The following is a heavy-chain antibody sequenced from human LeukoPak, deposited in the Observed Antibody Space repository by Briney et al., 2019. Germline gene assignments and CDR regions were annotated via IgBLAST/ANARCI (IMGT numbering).Heavy chain of an antibody. D-gene: IGHD3-22*01. V-gene: IGHV1-18*01. CDR3: ARGGYDSSGYYWVSVDY. CDR2: IRVYNGYT. CDR1: GYIFTNFG. J-gene: IGHJ4*02. Sequence: ASVKVSCKASGYIFTNFGINWVRQAPGQGLEWMGWIRVYNGYTNYGQKFHGRVTMTTETFTSTVYMDLRSLRSDDTAVYFCARGGYDSSGYYWVSVDYWGQGTLVTVSS.